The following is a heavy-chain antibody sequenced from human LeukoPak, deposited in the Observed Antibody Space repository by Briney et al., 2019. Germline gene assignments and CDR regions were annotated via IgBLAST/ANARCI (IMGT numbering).Heavy chain of an antibody. Sequence: GGSLRLSCAASGFTFSSYSMNWVRQAPGKGLEWVGRIKRRSDGGTPDYAAPVQGRFTISRDESQNTLYLQMNSLKTGDTAAYYCTTDTRRIDTFAWGQGTLVTVAA. V-gene: IGHV3-15*07. J-gene: IGHJ4*02. D-gene: IGHD2-2*01. CDR1: GFTFSSYS. CDR3: TTDTRRIDTFA. CDR2: IKRRSDGGTP.